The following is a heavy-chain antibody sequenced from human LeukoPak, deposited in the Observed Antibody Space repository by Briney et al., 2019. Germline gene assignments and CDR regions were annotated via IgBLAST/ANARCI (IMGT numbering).Heavy chain of an antibody. Sequence: PSETLSLTCVVSGGSISGYHWSWIRQPPGKGLEWIGYIYYKGITNYNPSLKSRVTISLDTSKSQFSLKLSSVTAADTAVYYCARLVAVTGTADWFDPWGQGTVVTVFS. D-gene: IGHD2-21*02. CDR2: IYYKGIT. CDR1: GGSISGYH. V-gene: IGHV4-59*08. J-gene: IGHJ5*02. CDR3: ARLVAVTGTADWFDP.